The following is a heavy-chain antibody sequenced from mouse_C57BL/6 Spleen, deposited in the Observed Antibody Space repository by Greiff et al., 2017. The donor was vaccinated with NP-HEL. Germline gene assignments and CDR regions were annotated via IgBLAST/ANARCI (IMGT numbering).Heavy chain of an antibody. D-gene: IGHD2-1*01. J-gene: IGHJ3*01. CDR2: INPNNGGT. CDR3: ARCYYGNYAWFAY. CDR1: GYTFTDYY. Sequence: EVQLQQSGPELVKPGASVKISCKASGYTFTDYYMNWVKQSHGKSLEWIGDINPNNGGTSYNQKFKGKATLTVDKSSSTAYMGLRSLTSEDSAVYYCARCYYGNYAWFAYWGQGTLVTVSA. V-gene: IGHV1-26*01.